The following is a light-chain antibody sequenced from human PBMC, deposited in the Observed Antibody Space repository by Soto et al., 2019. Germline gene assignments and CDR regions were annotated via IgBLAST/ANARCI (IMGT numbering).Light chain of an antibody. J-gene: IGLJ2*01. CDR3: QVWDSSSDHPGV. Sequence: SYELTQPPSVSVAPGKTARITCGGNKIGSKSVHWYQQKPGQAPVPVIYYDSDRPSGIPERFSGSNSGNTATLTTSRVEAGDEPDYYCQVWDSSSDHPGVFGGGTKLTVL. CDR2: YDS. V-gene: IGLV3-21*04. CDR1: KIGSKS.